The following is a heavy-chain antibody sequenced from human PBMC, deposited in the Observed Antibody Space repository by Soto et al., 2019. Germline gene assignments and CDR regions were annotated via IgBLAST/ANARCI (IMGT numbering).Heavy chain of an antibody. Sequence: ASVKVSCKASGYTFTGYYIHWVRQAPGQGLDWMAWINPITGATKYAQSFQGRVIVTRDMSTSTAYMELTSLISNDTAVYYCVRGGYGDYLHHWGQGSLLTVSS. D-gene: IGHD4-17*01. CDR1: GYTFTGYY. CDR2: INPITGAT. J-gene: IGHJ1*01. CDR3: VRGGYGDYLHH. V-gene: IGHV1-2*02.